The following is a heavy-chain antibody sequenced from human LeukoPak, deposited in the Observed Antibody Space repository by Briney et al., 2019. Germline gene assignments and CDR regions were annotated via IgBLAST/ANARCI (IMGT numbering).Heavy chain of an antibody. V-gene: IGHV3-48*01. CDR1: GFTFSTYG. D-gene: IGHD2-8*01. CDR2: ISSSSRTI. Sequence: GGSLRLSCAASGFTFSTYGMSWVRQAPGKGLEWVSYISSSSRTIYYADSVKGRFTISRDNSKNTLYLQMNSLRAEDTAVYYCAKETKGVPDYWGQGTLVTVSS. CDR3: AKETKGVPDY. J-gene: IGHJ4*02.